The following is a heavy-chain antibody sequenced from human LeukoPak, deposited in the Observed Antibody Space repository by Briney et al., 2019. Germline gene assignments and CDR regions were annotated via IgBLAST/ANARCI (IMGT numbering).Heavy chain of an antibody. D-gene: IGHD1-26*01. V-gene: IGHV1-2*02. Sequence: GASVKVSCKASGYTFTGYYMHWVRQAPGQGLEWMGWINPNSGGTNYAQKFQGRVTMTRDTSISTAYMELGRLRSDDTAVYYCARDKGKYSGSYPLDYGGQGTLVTVSS. J-gene: IGHJ4*02. CDR1: GYTFTGYY. CDR2: INPNSGGT. CDR3: ARDKGKYSGSYPLDY.